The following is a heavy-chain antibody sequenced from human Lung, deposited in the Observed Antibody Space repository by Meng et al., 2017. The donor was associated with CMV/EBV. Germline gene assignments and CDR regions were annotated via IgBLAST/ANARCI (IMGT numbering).Heavy chain of an antibody. Sequence: GESLKISCKFSGQSFTSYWITWVRQMPGKGLEWIGNIFPGNSDTRYSPSFQGRVTISADQSITTAYLHWRSLRASDTAMYYCGTVTDPFNWKRDWGQGTLVTVSS. CDR1: GQSFTSYW. V-gene: IGHV5-51*01. CDR2: IFPGNSDT. J-gene: IGHJ4*02. CDR3: GTVTDPFNWKRD. D-gene: IGHD1-20*01.